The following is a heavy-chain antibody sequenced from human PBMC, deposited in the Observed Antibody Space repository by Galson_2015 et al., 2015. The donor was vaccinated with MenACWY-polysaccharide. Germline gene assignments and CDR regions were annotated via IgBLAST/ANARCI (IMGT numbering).Heavy chain of an antibody. D-gene: IGHD6-19*01. Sequence: SLRLSCAASGFTFSSYWMHWVRHVPGKGLLWVSRIKGDGSSIIYADSVKGRFTISRDNTKNTVWLQMNSLRVEDTAVYYCARDPVDGSGHFDYRGQGTLLTVSS. CDR3: ARDPVDGSGHFDY. V-gene: IGHV3-74*01. CDR2: IKGDGSSI. CDR1: GFTFSSYW. J-gene: IGHJ4*02.